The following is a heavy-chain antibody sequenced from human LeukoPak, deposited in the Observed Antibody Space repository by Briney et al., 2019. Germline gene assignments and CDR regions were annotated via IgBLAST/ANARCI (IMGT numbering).Heavy chain of an antibody. D-gene: IGHD3-16*01. Sequence: GASVKVSCKASGFGLTDYGISGVRQAPGQGLEWVGWTSGDNTKANNAQKFQDRVFFTTDTSTSTAYMDLKSLSSDDSAVYYRARAFDQVWGRARRLDYWGQGTLVTVSS. V-gene: IGHV1-18*01. CDR2: TSGDNTKA. CDR1: GFGLTDYG. CDR3: ARAFDQVWGRARRLDY. J-gene: IGHJ4*02.